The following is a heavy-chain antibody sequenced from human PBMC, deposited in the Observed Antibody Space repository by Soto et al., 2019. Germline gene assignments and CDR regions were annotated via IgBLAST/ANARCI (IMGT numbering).Heavy chain of an antibody. CDR3: AAAILGQPPYFYDMDV. D-gene: IGHD1-26*01. CDR1: GFNLSSSA. J-gene: IGHJ6*02. CDR2: IVVGSDNT. Sequence: QMQLVQSRREVKQPGTSLKVSCKASGFNLSSSAVQWVRQSRGQGLELIGWIVVGSDNTNYAQKIQERVTITSDMSTSTVYMELRSLRSEDTATYYSAAAILGQPPYFYDMDVWGQGTPVTVSS. V-gene: IGHV1-58*01.